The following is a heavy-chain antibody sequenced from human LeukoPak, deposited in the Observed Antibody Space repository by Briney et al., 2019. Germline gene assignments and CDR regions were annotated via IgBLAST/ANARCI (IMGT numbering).Heavy chain of an antibody. V-gene: IGHV3-7*01. D-gene: IGHD3-16*01. CDR3: ARAFS. CDR1: GFTFSSQW. J-gene: IGHJ5*02. CDR2: IKEDGSEK. Sequence: GGSLRLSCAASGFTFSSQWMSWVRQAPGKGLEWVANIKEDGSEKSYVDSAKGRFPISRDNAKNSLYLQMNSLRAEDTAVYYCARAFSWGQGTLVTVSS.